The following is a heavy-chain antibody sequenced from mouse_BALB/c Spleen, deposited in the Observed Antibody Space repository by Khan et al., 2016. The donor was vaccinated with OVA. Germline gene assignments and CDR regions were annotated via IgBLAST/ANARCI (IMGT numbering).Heavy chain of an antibody. V-gene: IGHV9-1*02. CDR2: INTYTGEP. CDR1: GYTFTNYG. Sequence: QIQLVQSGPELKKPGETVKISCKASGYTFTNYGMNWVKQAPGKGLKWMGWINTYTGEPTYADDFKGRFAFSLETSASTAYLQINNLKNEDMATYFCARSENYYGSSFAYWGQRTLVTVSA. J-gene: IGHJ3*01. D-gene: IGHD1-1*01. CDR3: ARSENYYGSSFAY.